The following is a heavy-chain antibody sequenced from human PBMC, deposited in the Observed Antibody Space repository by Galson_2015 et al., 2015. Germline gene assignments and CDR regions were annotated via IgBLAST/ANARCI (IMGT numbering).Heavy chain of an antibody. J-gene: IGHJ4*02. Sequence: SLRLSCAASGFTFSSYAMHWVRQAPGKGLEWVAVISYDGSNKYYADSVKGRFTISRDNSKNTLYLQMNSLRAEDTAVYYCARDGDRWVSYFDYWGEGTLVTVS. V-gene: IGHV3-30-3*01. CDR3: ARDGDRWVSYFDY. D-gene: IGHD7-27*01. CDR2: ISYDGSNK. CDR1: GFTFSSYA.